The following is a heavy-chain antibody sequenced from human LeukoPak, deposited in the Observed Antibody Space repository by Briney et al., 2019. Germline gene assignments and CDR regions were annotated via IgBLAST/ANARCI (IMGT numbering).Heavy chain of an antibody. V-gene: IGHV3-11*01. CDR3: ARGLLGAASGSASGY. D-gene: IGHD2-15*01. CDR1: GFTFTDYY. Sequence: PGGSLRLSCAASGFTFTDYYMSWLRQAPGEGLEWISYIDSGGNTRHYAGSVRGRFTISRDNAQNSLYLQMNSLRVEDTAVYYCARGLLGAASGSASGYWGQGTQVTVSS. CDR2: IDSGGNTR. J-gene: IGHJ4*02.